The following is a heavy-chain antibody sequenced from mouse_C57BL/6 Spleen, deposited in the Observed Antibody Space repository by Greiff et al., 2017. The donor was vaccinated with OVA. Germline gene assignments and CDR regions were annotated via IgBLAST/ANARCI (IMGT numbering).Heavy chain of an antibody. Sequence: QVHVKQPGTELVKPGASVKLSCKASGYTFTSYWMHWVKQRPGQGLEWLGNINPSNGGTNYNEKFKSKATLTVDKSSSTAYMQLSSLTSEDSAVYYCARRGHSSGYGDAMDYWGQGTSVTVSS. CDR1: GYTFTSYW. CDR2: INPSNGGT. J-gene: IGHJ4*01. CDR3: ARRGHSSGYGDAMDY. V-gene: IGHV1-53*01. D-gene: IGHD3-1*01.